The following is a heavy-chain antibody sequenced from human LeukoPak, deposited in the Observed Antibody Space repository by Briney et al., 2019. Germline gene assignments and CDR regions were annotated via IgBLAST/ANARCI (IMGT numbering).Heavy chain of an antibody. J-gene: IGHJ4*02. CDR2: INAGNGNT. CDR1: GYTFTSYA. CDR3: ARGDYSSGWYYFDY. Sequence: GASVKVSCKASGYTFTSYAMHWVRQAPGQRLEWMGWINAGNGNTKYSQKFQGRVTITRDTSASTAYMELSSLRSEDTTVYYCARGDYSSGWYYFDYWGQGTLVTVSS. D-gene: IGHD6-19*01. V-gene: IGHV1-3*01.